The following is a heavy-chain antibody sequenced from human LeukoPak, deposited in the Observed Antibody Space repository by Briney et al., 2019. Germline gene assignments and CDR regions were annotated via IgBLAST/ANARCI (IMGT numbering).Heavy chain of an antibody. CDR2: IYYSGST. J-gene: IGHJ5*02. CDR3: AREIIVVVVAAQTVYNWFDP. Sequence: SETLSLTCTVSGGSISSGDYYWSWIRQPPGKGLEWIGYIYYSGSTYYNPSLKSRVTISVDTSKNQFSLKLSSVTAADTAVYYCAREIIVVVVAAQTVYNWFDPWGQGTVVTVSS. V-gene: IGHV4-30-4*08. D-gene: IGHD2-15*01. CDR1: GGSISSGDYY.